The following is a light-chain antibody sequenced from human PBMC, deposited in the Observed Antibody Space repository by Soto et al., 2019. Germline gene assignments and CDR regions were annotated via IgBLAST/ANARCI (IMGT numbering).Light chain of an antibody. CDR2: GAS. CDR1: QSVYSN. Sequence: EIVMTQSPATLSVSPGERATLSCRASQSVYSNLAWCQQKPGQAPRLLIYGASTRATGIPARFSGSGSGTEFTLTISSLQSEDFAVYYCQQYNNWPRTVGQGTKLEIK. J-gene: IGKJ2*01. V-gene: IGKV3-15*01. CDR3: QQYNNWPRT.